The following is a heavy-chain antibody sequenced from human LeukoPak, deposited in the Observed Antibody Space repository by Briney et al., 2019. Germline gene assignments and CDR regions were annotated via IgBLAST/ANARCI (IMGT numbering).Heavy chain of an antibody. V-gene: IGHV3-48*03. CDR2: ITSTSSIM. J-gene: IGHJ4*02. Sequence: GGSLRLSCAASGFTFSTSDMNWIRQAPGKGLEWVSHITSTSSIMNYAESVKGRFTISRDNTKHSVYLEMNSLRAEDTAIYYCARTKWQLPWTWGLGTLVTVSS. CDR1: GFTFSTSD. D-gene: IGHD1-26*01. CDR3: ARTKWQLPWT.